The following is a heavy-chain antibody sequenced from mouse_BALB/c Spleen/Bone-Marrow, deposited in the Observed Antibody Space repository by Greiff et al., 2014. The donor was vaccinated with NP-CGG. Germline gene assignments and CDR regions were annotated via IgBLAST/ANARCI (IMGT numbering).Heavy chain of an antibody. V-gene: IGHV3-2*02. CDR3: ASQNWAWFTY. CDR2: INYSGSS. Sequence: DVKLQESGPGLVKPSQSLSLTCTVTGYSITSDYAWNWIRQFPGNKLEWMGYINYSGSSSYNPSLKSRISITRDTSKNQFFLQLDSVTTEDTATYYCASQNWAWFTYWGQGTLVTVSA. D-gene: IGHD4-1*01. J-gene: IGHJ3*01. CDR1: GYSITSDYA.